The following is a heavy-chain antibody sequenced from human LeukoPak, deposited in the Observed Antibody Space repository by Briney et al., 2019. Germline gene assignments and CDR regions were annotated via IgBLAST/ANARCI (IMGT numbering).Heavy chain of an antibody. CDR2: IIPIFGTA. Sequence: ASVKVSCKASGGTFSSYAISWVRQAPGQGLGWMGGIIPIFGTANYAQKFQGRVTITADESTSTAYMELSSLRSEDTAVYYCARGQSSGYTWFDPWGRGTLVTVSS. V-gene: IGHV1-69*13. J-gene: IGHJ5*02. D-gene: IGHD3-22*01. CDR3: ARGQSSGYTWFDP. CDR1: GGTFSSYA.